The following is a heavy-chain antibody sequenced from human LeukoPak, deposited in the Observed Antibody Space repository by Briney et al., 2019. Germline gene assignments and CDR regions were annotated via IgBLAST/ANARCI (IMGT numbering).Heavy chain of an antibody. Sequence: SETLSLTCTVSGGSISNYYWNWIRQPPGKGLEWVAYMYYSGRTSYNPSLKSRVTISLDTSKNQISLKLSSVTAADTAVYYCARRAFPFYGMDVWGQGTTVTVSS. V-gene: IGHV4-59*08. CDR1: GGSISNYY. CDR3: ARRAFPFYGMDV. CDR2: MYYSGRT. J-gene: IGHJ6*02.